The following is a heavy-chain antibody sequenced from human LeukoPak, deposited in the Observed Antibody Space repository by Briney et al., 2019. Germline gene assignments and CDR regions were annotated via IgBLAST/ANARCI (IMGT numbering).Heavy chain of an antibody. CDR1: GFTFSSYS. Sequence: GGSLRLSCAASGFTFSSYSMNWVRQAPGKGLEWVSSISSSSSYIYYADSVKGRFTISRDNAKNSLYLQMNSLRAEDTAVYYCARDISTHYYYCGMDVWGQGTLVTVSS. CDR2: ISSSSSYI. V-gene: IGHV3-21*01. CDR3: ARDISTHYYYCGMDV. J-gene: IGHJ6*02.